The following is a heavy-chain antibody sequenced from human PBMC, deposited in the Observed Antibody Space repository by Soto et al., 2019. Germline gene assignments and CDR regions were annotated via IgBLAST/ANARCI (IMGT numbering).Heavy chain of an antibody. V-gene: IGHV3-43*01. J-gene: IGHJ4*02. CDR3: AKDIAARLLYVAVDY. CDR2: ISWDGGST. D-gene: IGHD6-6*01. Sequence: GGSLRLSCAASGFTFDDYTMHWVRQAPGKGLEWVSLISWDGGSTYYADSVKGRFTISRDNSKNSLYLQMNSLRTEDTALYYCAKDIAARLLYVAVDYWGQGTLVTVSS. CDR1: GFTFDDYT.